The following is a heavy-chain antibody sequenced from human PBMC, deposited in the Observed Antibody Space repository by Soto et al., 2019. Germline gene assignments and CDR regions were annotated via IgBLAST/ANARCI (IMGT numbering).Heavy chain of an antibody. CDR3: ARDSRRYSYGFGGGYYGMDV. Sequence: QVQLVESGGGVVQPGRSLRLSCAASGFTFSSYGMHWVRQAPGKGLEWVEVIWYDGSNKYYADSVKGRFTISRDNSKNTLYLQRNSLRAEDTAVYYCARDSRRYSYGFGGGYYGMDVWGQGTTVTVSS. D-gene: IGHD5-18*01. V-gene: IGHV3-33*01. CDR1: GFTFSSYG. J-gene: IGHJ6*02. CDR2: IWYDGSNK.